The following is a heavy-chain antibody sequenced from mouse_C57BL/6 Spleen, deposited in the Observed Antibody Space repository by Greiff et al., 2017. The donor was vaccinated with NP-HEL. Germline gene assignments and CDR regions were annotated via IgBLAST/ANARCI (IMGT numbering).Heavy chain of an antibody. D-gene: IGHD3-1*01. J-gene: IGHJ2*01. CDR1: GYSITSGYY. CDR2: ISYDGSN. V-gene: IGHV3-6*01. Sequence: EVQLQQSGPGLVKPSQSLSLTCSVTGYSITSGYYWNLIRQFPGNKLEWMGYISYDGSNNYNPSLKNRISITRDTSKNPYFLKLNSVTTEDTATYYCARGASAFDYWGQGTTLTVSS. CDR3: ARGASAFDY.